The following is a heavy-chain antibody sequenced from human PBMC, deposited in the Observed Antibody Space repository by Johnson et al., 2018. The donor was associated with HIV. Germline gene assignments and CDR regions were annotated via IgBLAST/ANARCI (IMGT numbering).Heavy chain of an antibody. J-gene: IGHJ3*02. D-gene: IGHD3-9*01. V-gene: IGHV3-15*01. CDR3: TTPGYDTEDAFDI. Sequence: VQLVESGGGLVQPGGSLRLSCVASGFTFSSFWMAWVRQAPGKGLEWVANINLDGGTTDYAAPVKGRFTISRDDSKNTLYLQMNSLKTEDTAVYYCTTPGYDTEDAFDIWGQGTMVTVSS. CDR1: GFTFSSFW. CDR2: NINLDGGTT.